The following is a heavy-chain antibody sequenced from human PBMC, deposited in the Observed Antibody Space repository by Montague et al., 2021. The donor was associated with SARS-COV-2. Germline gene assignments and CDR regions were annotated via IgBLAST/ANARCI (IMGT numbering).Heavy chain of an antibody. D-gene: IGHD2-2*02. Sequence: SLSLSCSASGFSFSSYGLNWVRQAPGKGLEWVAVIWYGGSNKQYADSVKGRFTISRDNSKNTLYLQMNSLRAEDTALYYCARDSFSSCTSSSCYMGGMDVWGQGTMVTVSS. CDR1: GFSFSSYG. V-gene: IGHV3-33*01. CDR2: IWYGGSNK. J-gene: IGHJ6*02. CDR3: ARDSFSSCTSSSCYMGGMDV.